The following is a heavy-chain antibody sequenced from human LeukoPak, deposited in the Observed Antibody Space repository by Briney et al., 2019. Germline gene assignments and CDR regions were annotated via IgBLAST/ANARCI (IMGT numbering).Heavy chain of an antibody. Sequence: PSETLSLTCAVYGGSFSGYYWSWIRQPPGKGLEWIGEINHSGSTNYNPSLKSRVTISVDTSKNQFSLKLSSVTAADTAVYYCARGGTNLLGDVTMIVVESSGYYFDYWGQGTLVTVSS. CDR3: ARGGTNLLGDVTMIVVESSGYYFDY. V-gene: IGHV4-34*01. CDR1: GGSFSGYY. D-gene: IGHD3-22*01. J-gene: IGHJ4*02. CDR2: INHSGST.